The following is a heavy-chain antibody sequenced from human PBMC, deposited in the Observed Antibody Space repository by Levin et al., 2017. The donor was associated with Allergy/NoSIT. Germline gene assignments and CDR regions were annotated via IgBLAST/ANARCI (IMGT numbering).Heavy chain of an antibody. CDR3: AREGLVRLFDY. CDR1: GYTFTSYA. Sequence: GESLKISCKASGYTFTSYAMHWVRQAPGQRLEWMGWINAGNGNTKYSQKFQGRVTITRDTSASTAYMELSSLRSEDTAVYYCAREGLVRLFDYWGQGTLVTVSS. V-gene: IGHV1-3*01. J-gene: IGHJ4*02. D-gene: IGHD6-6*01. CDR2: INAGNGNT.